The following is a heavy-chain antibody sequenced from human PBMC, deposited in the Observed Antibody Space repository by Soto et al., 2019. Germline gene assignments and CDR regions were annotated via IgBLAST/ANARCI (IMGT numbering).Heavy chain of an antibody. CDR3: ASPQRDGDYYYYYGMDV. CDR1: GGTFSSYA. D-gene: IGHD3-10*01. CDR2: IIPIFGTA. J-gene: IGHJ6*02. Sequence: QVQLVQSGAEVKKPGSSVKVSCMAAGGTFSSYAISWVRQAPGQGLEWMGGIIPIFGTANYAQKFQGRVTITADKSTSTAYMELSSLRSEDTAVYYCASPQRDGDYYYYYGMDVWGQGTTVTVSS. V-gene: IGHV1-69*06.